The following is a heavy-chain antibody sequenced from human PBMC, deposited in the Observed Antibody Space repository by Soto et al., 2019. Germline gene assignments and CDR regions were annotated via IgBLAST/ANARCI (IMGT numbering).Heavy chain of an antibody. Sequence: SETLSLTCAVSGGSISSGGYSWSWIRQPPGKGLEWIGYIYHSGSTYYNPSLKSRVTISVDRSKNQFSLKLSSVTAADTAVYYCASLGRNFDYWGQGTLVTVSS. V-gene: IGHV4-30-2*01. J-gene: IGHJ4*02. CDR1: GGSISSGGYS. CDR3: ASLGRNFDY. CDR2: IYHSGST.